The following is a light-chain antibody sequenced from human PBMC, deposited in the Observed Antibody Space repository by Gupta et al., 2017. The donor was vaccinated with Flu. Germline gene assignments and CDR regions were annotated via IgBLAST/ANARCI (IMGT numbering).Light chain of an antibody. V-gene: IGKV3-11*01. Sequence: DIVLTQSPATLSLFPGERATLSCRASQSVSNYLGWYQQKPGQAPRLLIYDASNRATGVPARFSGSGSGTDFTLTISSLEPEDFAVYYCQQRTNWPPEITFGQGTRLEIK. CDR3: QQRTNWPPEIT. J-gene: IGKJ5*01. CDR1: QSVSNY. CDR2: DAS.